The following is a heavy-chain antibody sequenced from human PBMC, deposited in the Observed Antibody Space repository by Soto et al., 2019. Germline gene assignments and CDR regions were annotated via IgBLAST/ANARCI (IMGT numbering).Heavy chain of an antibody. CDR1: GFTFSDYY. Sequence: PGGSLRLSCAASGFTFSDYYMSWIRQAPGKGLEWVSYISSSGSTIYYADSVKGRFTISRDNAKNSLYLQMNSLRAEDTAVYYCAREIRVNIPPYYYYGMDVWGKGTTVTVAS. V-gene: IGHV3-11*01. CDR2: ISSSGSTI. J-gene: IGHJ6*04. CDR3: AREIRVNIPPYYYYGMDV.